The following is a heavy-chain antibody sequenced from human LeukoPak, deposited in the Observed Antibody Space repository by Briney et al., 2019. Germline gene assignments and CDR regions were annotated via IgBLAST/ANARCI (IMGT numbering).Heavy chain of an antibody. V-gene: IGHV4-34*01. Sequence: SETLSLTCAVYGGSFGGYYWSWIRQPPGKGLEWIGEINHSGSTNYNPSLKSRVTISVDTSKNQFSLKLSSVTAADTAVYYCARQPLITMVRGVIITFSIGAFDIWGQGTMVTVSS. J-gene: IGHJ3*02. CDR3: ARQPLITMVRGVIITFSIGAFDI. CDR2: INHSGST. CDR1: GGSFGGYY. D-gene: IGHD3-10*01.